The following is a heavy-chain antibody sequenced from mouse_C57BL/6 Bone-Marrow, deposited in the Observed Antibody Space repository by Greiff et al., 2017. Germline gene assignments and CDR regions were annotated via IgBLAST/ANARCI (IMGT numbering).Heavy chain of an antibody. CDR3: ARERRAMDY. CDR2: ICPGSGST. J-gene: IGHJ4*01. V-gene: IGHV1-55*01. CDR1: GYTFTSYW. Sequence: QVQLQQPGAELVKPGASVKMSCKASGYTFTSYWITWVKQRPGQGLEWIGDICPGSGSTNYNEKFKSKATLTLDTSSSTAYMQPSSLTSEDSAVYYGARERRAMDYWGQGTAVTVTS.